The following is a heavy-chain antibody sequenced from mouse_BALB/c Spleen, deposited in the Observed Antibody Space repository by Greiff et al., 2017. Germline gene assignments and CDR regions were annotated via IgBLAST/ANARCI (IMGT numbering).Heavy chain of an antibody. CDR1: GYTFTSYW. V-gene: IGHV1-87*01. J-gene: IGHJ3*01. Sequence: VQLQESGAELARPGASVKLSCKASGYTFTSYWMQWVKQRPGQGLEWIGAIYPGDGDTRYTQKFKGKATLTADKSSSTAYMQLSSLASEDSAVYYCARDLGITTPFAYWGQGTLVTVSA. CDR3: ARDLGITTPFAY. D-gene: IGHD2-4*01. CDR2: IYPGDGDT.